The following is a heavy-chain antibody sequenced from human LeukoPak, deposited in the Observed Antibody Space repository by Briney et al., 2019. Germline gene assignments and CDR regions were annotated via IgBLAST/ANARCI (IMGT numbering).Heavy chain of an antibody. J-gene: IGHJ3*02. CDR2: INHSGST. CDR1: GGSFSGYY. D-gene: IGHD3-16*02. V-gene: IGHV4-34*01. CDR3: ARGYDYVWGSYRSPRAFDI. Sequence: SETLSLTCAVSGGSFSGYYWSWIRQPPGKGREWSGEINHSGSTSYNPSLKSRITISVDTSKNQFSLKVNSVTAADTAVYYCARGYDYVWGSYRSPRAFDIWGQGTMVTVSS.